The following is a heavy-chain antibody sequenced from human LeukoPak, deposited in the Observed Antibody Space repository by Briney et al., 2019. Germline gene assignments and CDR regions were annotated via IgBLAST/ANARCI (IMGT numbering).Heavy chain of an antibody. V-gene: IGHV1-69*01. D-gene: IGHD5-12*01. CDR1: GGTFSSYA. J-gene: IGHJ6*04. Sequence: SVKVSCKASGGTFSSYAISWVRQAPGQGLEWMGGIIPIFGTANYAQKFQGRVTITADESTSTAYMELSSLRSEDTAVYYCARPLQPVPRGSSGYDLSGMDVWGTGTTVTVSS. CDR3: ARPLQPVPRGSSGYDLSGMDV. CDR2: IIPIFGTA.